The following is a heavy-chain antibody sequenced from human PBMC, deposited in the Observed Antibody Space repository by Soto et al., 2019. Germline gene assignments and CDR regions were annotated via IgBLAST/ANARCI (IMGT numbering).Heavy chain of an antibody. D-gene: IGHD3-3*01. V-gene: IGHV3-11*01. Sequence: PGGSLRLSCAASGFTFSDYYMSWIRQAPGKGLEWVSYISSSGSTIYYADSVKGRFTISRDNAKNSLYLQMNSLRAEDTAVYYCAREPWPPLRFLEWSSQTNNWFDPWGQGTLVTVSS. CDR2: ISSSGSTI. J-gene: IGHJ5*02. CDR3: AREPWPPLRFLEWSSQTNNWFDP. CDR1: GFTFSDYY.